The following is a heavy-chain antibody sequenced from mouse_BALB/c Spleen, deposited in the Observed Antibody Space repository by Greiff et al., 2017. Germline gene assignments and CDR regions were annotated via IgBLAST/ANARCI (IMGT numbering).Heavy chain of an antibody. CDR2: ISTYYGDA. D-gene: IGHD2-4*01. J-gene: IGHJ3*01. CDR3: ARHYDYEAWFAY. V-gene: IGHV1S137*01. CDR1: GYTFTDYA. Sequence: VQLQESGAELVRPGVSVKISCKGSGYTFTDYAMHWVKQSHAKSLEWIGVISTYYGDASYNQKFKGKATMTVDKSSSTAYMELARLTSEDSAIYYCARHYDYEAWFAYWGQGTLVTVSA.